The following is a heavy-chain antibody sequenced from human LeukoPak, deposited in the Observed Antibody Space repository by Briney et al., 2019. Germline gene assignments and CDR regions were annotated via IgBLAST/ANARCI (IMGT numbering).Heavy chain of an antibody. D-gene: IGHD4-17*01. CDR2: VYHSGST. CDR3: ARASYGDLRD. V-gene: IGHV4-30-2*01. Sequence: SQTLSLTCAVSGGSISSGGYSWSWIRQPPGKGLEWIGYVYHSGSTYYNPSLKSRVTISVDRSKNQFSLKLSSVTAADTAVYYCARASYGDLRDWGQGTLVTVSS. CDR1: GGSISSGGYS. J-gene: IGHJ4*02.